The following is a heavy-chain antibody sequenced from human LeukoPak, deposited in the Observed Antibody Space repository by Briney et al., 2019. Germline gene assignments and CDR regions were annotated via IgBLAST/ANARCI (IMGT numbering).Heavy chain of an antibody. V-gene: IGHV1-18*04. CDR2: ISAYNGNT. CDR1: GYTFTGYY. J-gene: IGHJ1*01. D-gene: IGHD6-13*01. Sequence: ASVKVSCKASGYTFTGYYIHWVRQAPGQGLEWMGWISAYNGNTNYAQKLQGRVTMTTDTSTSTAYMELRSLRSDDTAVYYCARDRRWAAAGTRYFQHWGQGTLVTVSS. CDR3: ARDRRWAAAGTRYFQH.